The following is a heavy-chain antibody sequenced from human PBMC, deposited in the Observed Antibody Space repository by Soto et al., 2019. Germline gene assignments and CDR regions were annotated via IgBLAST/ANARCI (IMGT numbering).Heavy chain of an antibody. Sequence: QVQLVESGGGVVQPGRSLRLSCAASGFSFSTYGMHWVRQAPGKGLEWVAVIWYDGSNKYYGDSVKGRFTISRDNSKNTLYLQMNSRRAEDTAVYYCARAVGPCDYWGQGTLVTVSS. CDR2: IWYDGSNK. CDR1: GFSFSTYG. J-gene: IGHJ4*02. CDR3: ARAVGPCDY. V-gene: IGHV3-33*01. D-gene: IGHD3-16*01.